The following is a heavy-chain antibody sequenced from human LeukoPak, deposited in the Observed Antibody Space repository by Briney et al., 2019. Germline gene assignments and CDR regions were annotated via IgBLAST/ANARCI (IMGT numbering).Heavy chain of an antibody. J-gene: IGHJ4*02. D-gene: IGHD3-10*01. CDR1: GGSISSYY. V-gene: IGHV4-59*01. CDR3: ARARRLGSGTGFDY. Sequence: PSETLSLTCTVSGGSISSYYWSWIRQPPGKGLEWIGYIYYSGSTNYNPSLKSRVTISVDTSKNQFSLKLSSVTAADTAVYYCARARRLGSGTGFDYWGQGTLVTVSS. CDR2: IYYSGST.